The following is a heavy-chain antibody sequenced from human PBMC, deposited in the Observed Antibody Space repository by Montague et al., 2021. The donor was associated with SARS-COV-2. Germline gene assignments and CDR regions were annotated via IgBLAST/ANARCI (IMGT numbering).Heavy chain of an antibody. J-gene: IGHJ4*01. CDR3: AKDGDGWEVPFDF. CDR1: GDSISSSSYN. V-gene: IGHV4-39*02. D-gene: IGHD1-26*01. Sequence: SETLSLTCTVSGDSISSSSYNWGWIRQPPGKGLEWIGSVHYSGRPYYNPSLKSRVTIYVDTSKNQLSLHLNSVTPEDTAVYYCAKDGDGWEVPFDFWSQGTLVTVSS. CDR2: VHYSGRP.